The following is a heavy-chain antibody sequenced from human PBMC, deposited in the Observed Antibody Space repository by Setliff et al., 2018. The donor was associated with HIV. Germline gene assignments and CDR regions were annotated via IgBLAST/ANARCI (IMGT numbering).Heavy chain of an antibody. CDR2: ISTSDDRT. V-gene: IGHV3-23*01. CDR1: GFTFSNSA. J-gene: IGHJ4*02. D-gene: IGHD5-12*01. CDR3: AKDYFSGYDFRYFFDY. Sequence: GGSLRLSCVASGFTFSNSAMAWVRQAPGKGLEWVSGISTSDDRTYYADSVKGRFTVSRDNSKNTLALQMTSLRVEDTAAYYRAKDYFSGYDFRYFFDYWGQGALVTVSS.